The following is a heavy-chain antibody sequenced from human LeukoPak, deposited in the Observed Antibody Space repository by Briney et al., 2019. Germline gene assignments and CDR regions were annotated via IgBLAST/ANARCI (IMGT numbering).Heavy chain of an antibody. J-gene: IGHJ4*02. D-gene: IGHD2-2*01. V-gene: IGHV3-7*03. CDR2: IKQDGSKK. CDR3: AKMPDFDY. Sequence: GGSLRLSCVASGFPFSSYWMTWVRQAPGKGLEWVANIKQDGSKKSYVDSVKGRFAISRDNAKNSLYLQMNSLRSEDTAVYYCAKMPDFDYWGQGTLVTVSS. CDR1: GFPFSSYW.